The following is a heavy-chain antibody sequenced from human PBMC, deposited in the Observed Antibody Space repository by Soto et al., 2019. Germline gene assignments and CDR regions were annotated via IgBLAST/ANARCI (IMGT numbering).Heavy chain of an antibody. CDR1: GYSFTSYW. CDR3: ARIYSNLVDWFDP. V-gene: IGHV5-51*01. J-gene: IGHJ5*02. Sequence: GESLKISCNGSGYSFTSYWIGWVRQMPGKGLEWMGIIYPGDSDTRYSPSFQGQVTISADKSISTAYLQWSSLKASDTAMYYCARIYSNLVDWFDPWGQGTLVTVSS. D-gene: IGHD4-4*01. CDR2: IYPGDSDT.